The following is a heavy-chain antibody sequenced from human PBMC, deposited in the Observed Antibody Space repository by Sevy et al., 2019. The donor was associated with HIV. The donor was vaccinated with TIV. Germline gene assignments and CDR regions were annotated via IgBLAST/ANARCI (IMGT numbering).Heavy chain of an antibody. V-gene: IGHV3-21*01. CDR3: AGFITIDYGMDV. CDR1: GFTFSSYS. CDR2: ISSSSSYI. Sequence: GGSLRLSCAASGFTFSSYSMNWVRQAPGKGLEWVSSISSSSSYIYYADSVKGRFTISRDNAKNSLYLQMNSLRAEDTAVYYCAGFITIDYGMDVWGQGTTVTVSS. J-gene: IGHJ6*02. D-gene: IGHD3-3*01.